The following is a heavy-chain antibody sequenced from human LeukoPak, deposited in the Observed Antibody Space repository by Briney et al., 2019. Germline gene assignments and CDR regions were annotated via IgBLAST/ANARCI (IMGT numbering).Heavy chain of an antibody. CDR1: GFTFSSYM. CDR3: ARARLDYDSSRNYFDY. D-gene: IGHD3-22*01. CDR2: ISSSSSYI. J-gene: IGHJ4*02. Sequence: GGSLRLSCAASGFTFSSYMMNWVRQAPGKGLEWVSSISSSSSYIYYADSVKGRFTISRDNAKNSLYLQMNSLRAEDTAVYYCARARLDYDSSRNYFDYWGQGTLVTVSS. V-gene: IGHV3-21*01.